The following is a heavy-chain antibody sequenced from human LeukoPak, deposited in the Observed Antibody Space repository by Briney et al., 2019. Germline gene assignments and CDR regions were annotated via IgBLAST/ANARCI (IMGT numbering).Heavy chain of an antibody. V-gene: IGHV4-39*07. CDR3: ARVRGDFWSARYYYYYMDV. CDR2: IYYSGST. D-gene: IGHD3-3*01. CDR1: GGSISSSSYY. J-gene: IGHJ6*03. Sequence: SETLSLTCTVSGGSISSSSYYWGWIRQPPGKGLEWIGSIYYSGSTYYNPSLKSRVTISVDTSKNQFSLKLSSVTAADTAVYYCARVRGDFWSARYYYYYMDVWGKGTTVTVSS.